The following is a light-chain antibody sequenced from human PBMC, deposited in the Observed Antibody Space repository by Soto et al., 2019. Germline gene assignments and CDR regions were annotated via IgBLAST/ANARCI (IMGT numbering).Light chain of an antibody. Sequence: DIQMTQSPSSVSASVGDTVTITCRASQDILSWLAWYQQKPGEAPRLLIYASSNLQSGVPSRFSGSRSGTAFTLTISSLQPEDFATYYCQQATTFPITFGPGTRLDIK. CDR3: QQATTFPIT. CDR2: ASS. V-gene: IGKV1-12*01. CDR1: QDILSW. J-gene: IGKJ3*01.